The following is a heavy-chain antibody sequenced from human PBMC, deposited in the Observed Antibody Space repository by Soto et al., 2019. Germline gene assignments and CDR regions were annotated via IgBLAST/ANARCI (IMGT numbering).Heavy chain of an antibody. CDR2: IYYSGST. J-gene: IGHJ5*02. V-gene: IGHV4-31*03. CDR3: ARARGYSTNWFDP. Sequence: SETLSLTCTVSGGSISSGGYYWSWIRQHPGKGLEWIGYIYYSGSTYYNPSLKSRVTVSVDTSKNQFSLKLSSVTAADTAVYYCARARGYSTNWFDPWGQGTLVTVSS. CDR1: GGSISSGGYY. D-gene: IGHD5-18*01.